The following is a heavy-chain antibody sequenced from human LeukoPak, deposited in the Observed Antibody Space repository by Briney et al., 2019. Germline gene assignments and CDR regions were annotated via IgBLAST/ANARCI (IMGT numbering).Heavy chain of an antibody. V-gene: IGHV4-34*01. CDR1: GGSFSGYY. CDR3: ATHNYYDSSGLGYNWFDP. J-gene: IGHJ5*02. Sequence: SETLSLTCAVYGGSFSGYYWSWIRQPPGKGLEWIGEINHSGSTNYNPSLKSRVTISVDTSKNQFSLKLSSVTAADTAVYYCATHNYYDSSGLGYNWFDPRGQGTLVTVSS. D-gene: IGHD3-22*01. CDR2: INHSGST.